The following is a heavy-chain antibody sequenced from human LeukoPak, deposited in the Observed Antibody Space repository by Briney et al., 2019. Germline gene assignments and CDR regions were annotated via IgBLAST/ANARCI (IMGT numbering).Heavy chain of an antibody. CDR2: IFYSGST. CDR3: ARGRGYSGYDYAPRYYYYCGMDV. D-gene: IGHD5-12*01. Sequence: SETLSLTCTVSGGSISSYYWSWIRQPPGKGLEWIGYIFYSGSTNYNPSLKSRVTISVDTPKNQFSLKLSSVTAADTAVYYCARGRGYSGYDYAPRYYYYCGMDVWGQGTTVTVSS. V-gene: IGHV4-59*01. CDR1: GGSISSYY. J-gene: IGHJ6*02.